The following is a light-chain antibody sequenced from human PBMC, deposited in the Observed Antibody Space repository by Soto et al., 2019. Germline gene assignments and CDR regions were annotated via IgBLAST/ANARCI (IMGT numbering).Light chain of an antibody. CDR2: DNS. CDR3: ATWDSKLSAVV. J-gene: IGLJ2*01. V-gene: IGLV1-51*01. Sequence: QSVLTQPPSMSAAPGQKVPISCSGSSSNIGDNFVSWYQHLPGTAPKLLIFDNSQRPSEIPDRFFGSKSGTIATLVITGPQTGDEAVYYCATWDSKLSAVVFGGGTKVTVL. CDR1: SSNIGDNF.